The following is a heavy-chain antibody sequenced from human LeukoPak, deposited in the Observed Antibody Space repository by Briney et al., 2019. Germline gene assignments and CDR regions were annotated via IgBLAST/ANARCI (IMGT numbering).Heavy chain of an antibody. D-gene: IGHD3-10*01. J-gene: IGHJ4*02. CDR2: IYYSGST. CDR3: ARDLNYYGSGSYYNYFDY. CDR1: GGSISSSSYY. V-gene: IGHV4-39*07. Sequence: SETLSLTCTVSGGSISSSSYYWGWIRQPPGKGLEWIGSIYYSGSTYYNPSLKSRVTISVDTSKNQFSLKLSSVTAADTAVYYCARDLNYYGSGSYYNYFDYWGQGTLVTVSS.